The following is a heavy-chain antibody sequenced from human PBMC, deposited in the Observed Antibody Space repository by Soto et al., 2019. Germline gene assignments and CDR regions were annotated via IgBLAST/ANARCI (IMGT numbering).Heavy chain of an antibody. V-gene: IGHV1-69*04. J-gene: IGHJ4*02. CDR3: VYVADTTADS. CDR2: IIPIVGRT. D-gene: IGHD3-10*02. CDR1: GGTLSSYV. Sequence: ASVKVSCKASGGTLSSYVISWVRQAPGQGLEWMGRIIPIVGRTDYAQKFQGRVTISADKSTSTAYMELSSLTSEDTAVYYCVYVADTTADSWGQGTLVTVSS.